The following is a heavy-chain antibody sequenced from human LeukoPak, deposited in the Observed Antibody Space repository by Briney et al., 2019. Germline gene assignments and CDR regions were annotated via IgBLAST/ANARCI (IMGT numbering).Heavy chain of an antibody. CDR1: GGSISSGGYY. V-gene: IGHV4-31*03. J-gene: IGHJ6*04. CDR2: IYYSGST. CDR3: AREGTAAPYGMDV. D-gene: IGHD2-2*01. Sequence: SETLSLTCTVSGGSISSGGYYWSWIRQHPGKGLEWIGYIYYSGSTYYNPSLKSRVTISVDTSKNQFSLKLSSVTAADTAVYYCAREGTAAPYGMDVWGKGTTVTVSS.